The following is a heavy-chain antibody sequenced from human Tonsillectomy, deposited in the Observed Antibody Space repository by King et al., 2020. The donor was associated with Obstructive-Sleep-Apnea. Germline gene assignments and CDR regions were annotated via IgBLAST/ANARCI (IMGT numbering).Heavy chain of an antibody. Sequence: VQLVESGGGLVQPGGSLRLSCAASGFTFTSYSMSWVRQAPGKGLEWVSGISGSGDSTYYADSVKGRFTISRDNSKNTLYLQMNSLRAEDAAVYFCAKDLTIVRWFGEFLSDVFDIWGQGTMVTVSS. CDR1: GFTFTSYS. D-gene: IGHD3-10*01. J-gene: IGHJ3*02. V-gene: IGHV3-23*04. CDR3: AKDLTIVRWFGEFLSDVFDI. CDR2: ISGSGDST.